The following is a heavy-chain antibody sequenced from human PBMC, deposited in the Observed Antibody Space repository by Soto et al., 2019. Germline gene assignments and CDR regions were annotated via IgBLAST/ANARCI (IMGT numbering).Heavy chain of an antibody. V-gene: IGHV3-7*01. CDR2: IKQDGSAK. CDR1: GVTLWGDW. J-gene: IGHJ5*02. CDR3: ARDFYGGFSYGPGDT. D-gene: IGHD2-15*01. Sequence: XGSLRLACVASGVTLWGDWMSWVRQAPGKGLEWVANIKQDGSAKQYLDSVRGRFTISRDNSKNSVYLQMNSLRAEDTALYYCARDFYGGFSYGPGDTWGQGTLVTVSS.